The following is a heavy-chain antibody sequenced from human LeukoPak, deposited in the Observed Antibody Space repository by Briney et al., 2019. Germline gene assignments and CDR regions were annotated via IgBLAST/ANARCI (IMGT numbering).Heavy chain of an antibody. Sequence: GRSLRLSCAASGFTFSSYAMHWVRQAPGKGLEWVAVISYDGSNKYYADSVKGRFTISRDNSKNTLYLQMSSLSPEDTAVYYCVRDLTWGQGTLVIVSS. CDR1: GFTFSSYA. V-gene: IGHV3-30-3*01. J-gene: IGHJ5*02. CDR3: VRDLT. CDR2: ISYDGSNK.